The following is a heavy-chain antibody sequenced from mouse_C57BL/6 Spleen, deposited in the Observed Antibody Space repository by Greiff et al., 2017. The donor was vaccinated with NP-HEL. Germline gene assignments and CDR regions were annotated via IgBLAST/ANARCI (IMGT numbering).Heavy chain of an antibody. CDR1: GFNIKDYY. D-gene: IGHD1-1*01. CDR3: TTVYYYGSSPVAMDY. CDR2: IDPEDGDT. Sequence: DVKLVESGAELVRPGASVKLSCTASGFNIKDYYMHWVKQRPEQGLEWIGRIDPEDGDTEYAPKFQGKATMTADTSSNTAYLQLSSLTSEDTAVYYCTTVYYYGSSPVAMDYWGQGTSVTVSS. V-gene: IGHV14-1*01. J-gene: IGHJ4*01.